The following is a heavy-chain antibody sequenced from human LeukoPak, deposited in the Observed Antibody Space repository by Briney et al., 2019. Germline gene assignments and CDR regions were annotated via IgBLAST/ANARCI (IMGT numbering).Heavy chain of an antibody. J-gene: IGHJ3*02. Sequence: SETLSLTCTVSGYSISSGYYWGWIRQPPGKGLEWIGSIYYSGSTYYNPSLKSRVTISVDTSKNQFSLKLSSVTAADTAVYYCARLARRRNGKRQLSDAFDIWGQGTMVTVSS. V-gene: IGHV4-38-2*02. D-gene: IGHD6-13*01. CDR1: GYSISSGYY. CDR2: IYYSGST. CDR3: ARLARRRNGKRQLSDAFDI.